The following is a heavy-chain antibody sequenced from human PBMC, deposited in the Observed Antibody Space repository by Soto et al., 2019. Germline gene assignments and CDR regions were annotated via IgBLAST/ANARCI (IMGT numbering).Heavy chain of an antibody. V-gene: IGHV4-39*01. Sequence: QLQLQESGPGLVKPSETLSLTCTVSGGSISSSSYYWGWIRQPPGKGLEWIGSIYYSGSTYYNPSLKSRVTISVDTSKNQFSLKLSSVTAADTAVYYCARPARAVQYGMDVWGQGTTVTVSS. CDR3: ARPARAVQYGMDV. CDR2: IYYSGST. J-gene: IGHJ6*02. CDR1: GGSISSSSYY.